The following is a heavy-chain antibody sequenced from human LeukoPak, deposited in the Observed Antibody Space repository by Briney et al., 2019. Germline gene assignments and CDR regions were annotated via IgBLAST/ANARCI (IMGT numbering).Heavy chain of an antibody. Sequence: GGSLGLSCAASGFTFDDYAMHWVRQAPGKGLEWVSGISWNSGSIGYADSVKGRFTISRDNSKNSLYLQMNSLRTEDTALYYCAKDDYYDSSGVSIDYWGQGTLVTVSS. CDR3: AKDDYYDSSGVSIDY. J-gene: IGHJ4*02. CDR1: GFTFDDYA. V-gene: IGHV3-9*01. CDR2: ISWNSGSI. D-gene: IGHD3-22*01.